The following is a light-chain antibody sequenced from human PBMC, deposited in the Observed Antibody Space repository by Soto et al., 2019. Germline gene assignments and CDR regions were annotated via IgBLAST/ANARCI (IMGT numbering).Light chain of an antibody. CDR2: LGS. J-gene: IGKJ1*01. CDR1: QSLLHSNGYHY. CDR3: MQLLQTTWT. Sequence: EIVTTQSPVSLPVTPGEPASISCRSSQSLLHSNGYHYLDWYLQKPGQSPQLLIYLGSIRAPGVPDRFSGSGSGTAFTLTISRVEAEDVGVYFCMQLLQTTWTFGRGTKVEIK. V-gene: IGKV2-28*01.